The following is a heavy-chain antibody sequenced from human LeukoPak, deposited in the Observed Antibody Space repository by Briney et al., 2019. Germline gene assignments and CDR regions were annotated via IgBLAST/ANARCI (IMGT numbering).Heavy chain of an antibody. CDR3: ARSDGDFDY. V-gene: IGHV3-74*01. J-gene: IGHJ4*02. CDR1: GFTFGGHW. D-gene: IGHD3-10*01. Sequence: GRSLRLSCAASGFTFGGHWMHWVRQAPGKGLVWVSRINPDGGSPAYADSVKGRFTISRGNAKNTLYLQTNSLRADDTAVYYCARSDGDFDYWGQGTLVTVSS. CDR2: INPDGGSP.